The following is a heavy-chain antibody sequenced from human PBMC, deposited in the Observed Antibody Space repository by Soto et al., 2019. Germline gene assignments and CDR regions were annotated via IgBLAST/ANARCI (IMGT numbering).Heavy chain of an antibody. CDR2: ISSSSSYI. CDR3: AREPTRGYDFWSVYLAGYYGMDV. V-gene: IGHV3-21*01. CDR1: GFTFSSYS. D-gene: IGHD3-3*01. Sequence: GGSLRLSCAAAGFTFSSYSMNWVRQAPGKGLEWVLSISSSSSYIYYADSVKGRFTISRDDAKNSLYLQMNSLRAEDTAVYYCAREPTRGYDFWSVYLAGYYGMDVWGQGTTVTVSS. J-gene: IGHJ6*02.